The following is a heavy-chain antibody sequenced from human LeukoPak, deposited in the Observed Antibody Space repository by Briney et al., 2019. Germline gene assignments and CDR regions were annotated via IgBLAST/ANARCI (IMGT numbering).Heavy chain of an antibody. D-gene: IGHD6-19*01. Sequence: PGGSLRLSCAASGFTFSSYAMSWVRQAPGKGLEWVSAVSGSGDSTYYADSVKGRFTISRDNSKNTLYLQMNRPRAEDTAVYYCASSYSSGWYVYPTDAFDIWGQGTMVTVSS. CDR1: GFTFSSYA. J-gene: IGHJ3*02. V-gene: IGHV3-23*01. CDR3: ASSYSSGWYVYPTDAFDI. CDR2: VSGSGDST.